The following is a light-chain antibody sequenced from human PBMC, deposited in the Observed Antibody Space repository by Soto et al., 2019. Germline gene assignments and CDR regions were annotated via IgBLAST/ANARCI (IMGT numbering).Light chain of an antibody. CDR1: QGISSY. Sequence: DIGLTQSPSFLSASAGDRVTITCLASQGISSYLAWYQQKPGKAPKLLIYAASTVKSGVPSRVSGSGSGTEFTLTISCLKPEDFGTYYCQQLKSYPRTFVQGTKLEIK. CDR3: QQLKSYPRT. V-gene: IGKV1-9*01. J-gene: IGKJ2*01. CDR2: AAS.